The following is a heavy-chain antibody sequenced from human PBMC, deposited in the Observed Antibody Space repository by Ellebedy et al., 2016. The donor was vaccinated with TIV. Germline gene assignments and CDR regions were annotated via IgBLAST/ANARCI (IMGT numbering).Heavy chain of an antibody. CDR1: GFTFSSYA. J-gene: IGHJ4*02. CDR3: ARDHHGLSH. Sequence: PGGSLRLSCAASGFTFSSYAMHWVRQAPGKGLEWVAVISYDGSNKYYADSVKGRFTISRDNAKNSLYLQLNSLRAEDTAVYYCARDHHGLSHWGQGTLVTVSS. CDR2: ISYDGSNK. D-gene: IGHD4-17*01. V-gene: IGHV3-30-3*01.